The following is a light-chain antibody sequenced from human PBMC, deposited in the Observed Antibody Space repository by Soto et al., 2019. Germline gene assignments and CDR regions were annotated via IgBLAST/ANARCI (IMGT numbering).Light chain of an antibody. CDR2: SDN. Sequence: QSVLTQPPSVSGAPGQRVTVSCSGSRSNIGNNTVTWFQQLPGTAPKYLVYSDNQRPSGVPDRFSGSKAGTSASLAISGLQSEDEADYYCAAWDDSLNGVVFGGGTKVTVL. CDR3: AAWDDSLNGVV. J-gene: IGLJ2*01. CDR1: RSNIGNNT. V-gene: IGLV1-44*01.